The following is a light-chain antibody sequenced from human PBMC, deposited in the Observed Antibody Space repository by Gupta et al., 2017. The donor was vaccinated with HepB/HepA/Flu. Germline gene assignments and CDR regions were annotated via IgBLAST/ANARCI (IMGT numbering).Light chain of an antibody. J-gene: IGLJ1*01. CDR3: CSYVGSSTFV. V-gene: IGLV2-23*02. CDR2: EVN. CDR1: SSDVGSYNL. Sequence: QSALTQPASVSGSPGQSITISCTGTSSDVGSYNLVSWYQQHPGKAPKLIIYEVNKRPSGVSNRFSGSKSGNTASLTISGLQAEDEADYYCCSYVGSSTFVFGTGTKVTVL.